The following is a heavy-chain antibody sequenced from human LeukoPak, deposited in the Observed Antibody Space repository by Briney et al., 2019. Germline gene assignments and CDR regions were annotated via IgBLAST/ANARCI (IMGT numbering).Heavy chain of an antibody. CDR1: GYTFTSNY. J-gene: IGHJ4*02. CDR3: ATDLKKGDSGCFDY. D-gene: IGHD6-19*01. Sequence: GASVKVSCKASGYTFTSNYIHWVRQAPGQGLEWMGWINTNTGNPTYAQGFTGRFVFSLDTSVSTAYLHISSLEAEDTAIYYCATDLKKGDSGCFDYWGQGTLVTVSS. V-gene: IGHV7-4-1*02. CDR2: INTNTGNP.